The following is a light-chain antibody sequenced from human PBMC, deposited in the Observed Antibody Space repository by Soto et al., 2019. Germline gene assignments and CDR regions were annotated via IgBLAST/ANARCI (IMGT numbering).Light chain of an antibody. J-gene: IGLJ1*01. CDR1: SSNIGSNY. V-gene: IGLV1-47*01. CDR3: QSYDSSLSACYV. CDR2: RNN. Sequence: QSVLTQPPSASGTPGQRVTISCSGSSSNIGSNYVYWYQQLPGTAPKLLIYRNNQRPSGVPDRFSGSKSGTSASLAITGLQAEDEADYYCQSYDSSLSACYVFGTGTKVTVL.